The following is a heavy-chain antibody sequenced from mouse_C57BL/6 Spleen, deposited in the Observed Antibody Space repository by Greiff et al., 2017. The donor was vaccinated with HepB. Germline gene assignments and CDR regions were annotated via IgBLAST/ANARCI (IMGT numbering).Heavy chain of an antibody. CDR3: ARCLITTVVAPGWAMDY. D-gene: IGHD1-1*01. Sequence: VQLQQSGAELVRPGASVKLSCKASGYTFTDYYINWVKQRPGQGLEWIARIYPGSGNTYYNEKFKGKATLTAEKSSSTAYMQLSSLTSEDSAVYFCARCLITTVVAPGWAMDYWGQGTSVTVSS. CDR1: GYTFTDYY. V-gene: IGHV1-76*01. J-gene: IGHJ4*01. CDR2: IYPGSGNT.